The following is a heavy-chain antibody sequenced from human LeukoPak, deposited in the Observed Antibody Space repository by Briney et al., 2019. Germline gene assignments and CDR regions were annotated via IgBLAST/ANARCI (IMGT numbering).Heavy chain of an antibody. CDR2: IYSTGTT. Sequence: PSETLSLTCTVSGGSMSDYYWSWIRQPPGKGLEWIGYIYSTGTTNYNPSLKGRVIISIDTSKNQFSLKLSPVTAADTAVHYCARAPNDFWSGYNYAFDIWGQGTMVTVSS. J-gene: IGHJ3*02. CDR1: GGSMSDYY. V-gene: IGHV4-59*13. CDR3: ARAPNDFWSGYNYAFDI. D-gene: IGHD3-3*01.